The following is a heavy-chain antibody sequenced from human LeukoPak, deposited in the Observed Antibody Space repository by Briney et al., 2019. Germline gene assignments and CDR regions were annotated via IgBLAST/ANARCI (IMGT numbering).Heavy chain of an antibody. CDR2: IYYSGST. V-gene: IGHV4-39*07. D-gene: IGHD2-15*01. CDR1: GGSISSSSYH. J-gene: IGHJ6*02. Sequence: NPSETLSLTCTVSGGSISSSSYHWGWVRQPPGKGLEWIGSIYYSGSTYYNPSLKSRVTISVDTSKNQFSLKLSSVTAADTAVYYCARDSRPLDIVVLPRLGHRYPDPTIYGMDVWGQGTTVTVSS. CDR3: ARDSRPLDIVVLPRLGHRYPDPTIYGMDV.